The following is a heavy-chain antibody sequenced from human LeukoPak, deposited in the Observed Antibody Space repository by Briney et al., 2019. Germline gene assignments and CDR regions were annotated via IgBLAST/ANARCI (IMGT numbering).Heavy chain of an antibody. J-gene: IGHJ6*03. CDR2: IIGSGGST. V-gene: IGHV3-23*01. Sequence: GGSLRLSCAASGFTFSSYAMSWVRQAPGKGLEWVSAIIGSGGSTYYVDSVNGRFTISRDNSKNTLYLQMNSLRAEDTAVYYCAKVGYCSSTSCYFYYYYYMDVWGKGTTVTVSS. CDR3: AKVGYCSSTSCYFYYYYYMDV. D-gene: IGHD2-2*01. CDR1: GFTFSSYA.